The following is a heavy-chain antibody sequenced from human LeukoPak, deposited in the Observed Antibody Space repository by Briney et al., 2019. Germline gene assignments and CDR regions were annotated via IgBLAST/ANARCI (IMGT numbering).Heavy chain of an antibody. CDR2: IWYDGSNK. CDR3: ARDRNRIVGAIDY. D-gene: IGHD1-26*01. J-gene: IGHJ4*02. V-gene: IGHV3-33*01. CDR1: GFTFSSYG. Sequence: GGSLRLSCAASGFTFSSYGMHWVRQAPGKGLEWVAVIWYDGSNKYYADSVKGRFTTSRDNSKNTLYLQMNSLRAEDTAVYYCARDRNRIVGAIDYWGQGTLVTVSS.